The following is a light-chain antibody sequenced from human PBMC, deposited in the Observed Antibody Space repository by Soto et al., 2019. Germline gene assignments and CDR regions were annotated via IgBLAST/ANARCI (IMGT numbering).Light chain of an antibody. CDR2: LNSDGSH. Sequence: QTVVTQSPSASASLGASVNLTCTLSSGHSSEAIAWHQQLPEKGPRFLMKLNSDGSHNKGDGIPDRFSGSSSGAERYLTISSLQSEDETDYYCQTWGTGIQVFGGGTKVTVL. CDR1: SGHSSEA. CDR3: QTWGTGIQV. J-gene: IGLJ2*01. V-gene: IGLV4-69*01.